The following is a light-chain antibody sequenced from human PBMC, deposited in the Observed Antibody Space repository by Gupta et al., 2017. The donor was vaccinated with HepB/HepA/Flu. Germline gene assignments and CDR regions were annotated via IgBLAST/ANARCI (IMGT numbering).Light chain of an antibody. V-gene: IGKV3-20*01. CDR2: AAS. CDR1: ESVSSSY. J-gene: IGKJ3*01. CDR3: QQYSNSFFT. Sequence: EVVLTQSPGTLSLSPGERATLSCRASESVSSSYLAWYQQKPGQAPRLLIYAASTRATGIPDRFSGSGSVTDFTLTISRLEPEDFAVYYCQQYSNSFFTFGPGTKVDIK.